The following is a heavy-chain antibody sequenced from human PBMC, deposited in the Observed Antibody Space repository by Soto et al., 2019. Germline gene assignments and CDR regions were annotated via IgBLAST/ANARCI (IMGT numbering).Heavy chain of an antibody. V-gene: IGHV6-1*01. CDR3: ARDGGSGWYSSNYYFDY. CDR2: TYYRSKWYN. CDR1: GDSVSSNSAA. J-gene: IGHJ4*02. Sequence: PSQTLSLTCAISGDSVSSNSAAWNWIRQSPSRGLEWLGRTYYRSKWYNDYAVSVKSRITINPDTSKNQFSLQLNSVTPEDTAVYYCARDGGSGWYSSNYYFDYWGQGTLVTVSS. D-gene: IGHD6-19*01.